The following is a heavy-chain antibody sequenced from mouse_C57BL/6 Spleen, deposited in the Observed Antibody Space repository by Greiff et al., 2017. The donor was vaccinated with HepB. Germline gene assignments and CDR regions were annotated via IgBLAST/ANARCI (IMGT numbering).Heavy chain of an antibody. J-gene: IGHJ1*03. Sequence: QVQLQQSGAELVMPGASVKLSCKASGYTFTSYWMHWVKQRPGQGLEWIGEIDPSDSYTNYNQKFKGKSTLTVDKSSSTAYMQLSSLTSEDSAVYYCARGTTVVATGYFDVWGTGTTVTVSS. CDR2: IDPSDSYT. CDR1: GYTFTSYW. D-gene: IGHD1-1*01. CDR3: ARGTTVVATGYFDV. V-gene: IGHV1-69*01.